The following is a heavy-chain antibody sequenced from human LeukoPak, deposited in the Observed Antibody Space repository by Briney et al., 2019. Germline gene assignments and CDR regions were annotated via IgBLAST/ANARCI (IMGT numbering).Heavy chain of an antibody. Sequence: SQTLSLTCAISGDSVSSNSAAWNWIRQSPSRGLEWLGRTYYRSKWYNDYAVSVKSRITINPDTSKNQFSLQLNSVTPEDTAVYYCARDLYSSSSPHGYYYYMDVWGKGTTVTVSS. J-gene: IGHJ6*03. D-gene: IGHD6-6*01. CDR2: TYYRSKWYN. V-gene: IGHV6-1*01. CDR1: GDSVSSNSAA. CDR3: ARDLYSSSSPHGYYYYMDV.